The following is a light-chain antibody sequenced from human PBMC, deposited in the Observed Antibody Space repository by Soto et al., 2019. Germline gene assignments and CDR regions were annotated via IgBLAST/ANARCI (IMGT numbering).Light chain of an antibody. J-gene: IGKJ5*01. CDR1: QDFSTY. CDR2: DIS. Sequence: EISMTQFPAILSVSPGGGATLSCRAGQDFSTYFSCYQLRRGQPPRLLIYDISTRATGVPARFSGSGSGTEFTLTISGLQSEDFALYCCQQYNNWPFSFGPGTRLEIK. CDR3: QQYNNWPFS. V-gene: IGKV3-15*01.